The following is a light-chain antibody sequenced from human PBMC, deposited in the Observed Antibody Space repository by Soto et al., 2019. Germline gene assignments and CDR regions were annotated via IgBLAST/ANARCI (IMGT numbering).Light chain of an antibody. CDR1: QSVSSSY. J-gene: IGKJ2*01. CDR2: GAS. CDR3: QQYGSSPRT. Sequence: EIVLTQSPGTLSLSPGERATLSCRASQSVSSSYLAWYQQKPGQAPSLLIYGASSRATGIPDRFSGSGSGTDFTFTISRLEPEDVAVYYCQQYGSSPRTFGQGTKLEI. V-gene: IGKV3-20*01.